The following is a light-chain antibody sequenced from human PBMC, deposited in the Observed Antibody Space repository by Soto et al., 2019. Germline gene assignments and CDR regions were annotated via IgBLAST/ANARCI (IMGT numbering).Light chain of an antibody. V-gene: IGKV3-11*01. CDR2: DAS. J-gene: IGKJ4*01. CDR1: QSVSSY. Sequence: EIVLTQSPATLSLSPGERATLSCRASQSVSSYLAWYQQKPGQAPRLLIYDASNRATGIPARFSGSRSGTDFTLTISSLEPEDFAVYYCQQRSNWPPSLTFGGGTKVDIK. CDR3: QQRSNWPPSLT.